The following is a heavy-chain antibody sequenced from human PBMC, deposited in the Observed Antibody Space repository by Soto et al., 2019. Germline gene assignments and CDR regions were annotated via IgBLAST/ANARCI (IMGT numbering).Heavy chain of an antibody. CDR3: SGCSGGACHKNYGMDV. D-gene: IGHD2-15*01. Sequence: EVHLVESGGGLVKPGGSLRLSCAVSGFTFSSCTMNWVRQAPGKGLEWVSSISPSSGHIYYADSVKGRFTISRDNAKNSLFRQMNSLRGEDTAVYYASGCSGGACHKNYGMDVWGQGTTVTVSS. CDR1: GFTFSSCT. V-gene: IGHV3-21*06. J-gene: IGHJ6*02. CDR2: ISPSSGHI.